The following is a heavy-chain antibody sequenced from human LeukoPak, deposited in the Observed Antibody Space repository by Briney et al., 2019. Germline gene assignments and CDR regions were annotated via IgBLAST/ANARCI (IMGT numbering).Heavy chain of an antibody. D-gene: IGHD3-22*01. CDR2: ISWNSGSI. V-gene: IGHV3-9*01. CDR3: AKGRGYYYDAFDI. CDR1: GFTFDDYA. J-gene: IGHJ3*02. Sequence: GGSLRLSCAASGFTFDDYAMHWVRQAPGKGLEWVSGISWNSGSIGYADSVKGRFTISRDNAKNSLYLQMNSLRAEDTALYYCAKGRGYYYDAFDIWGQGTMVTVSS.